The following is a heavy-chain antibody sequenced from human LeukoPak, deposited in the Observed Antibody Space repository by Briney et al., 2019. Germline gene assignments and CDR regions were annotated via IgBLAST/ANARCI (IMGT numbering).Heavy chain of an antibody. Sequence: GGTLRLSCAASGFTFSSYGMSWVRQAPGKGLEWVSAISGSGGSTYYADSVKGRFTISRDNSKNTLYLQMNSLRAEDTAVYYCAKEWVDRSIGGTDYYYYMDVWGKGTTVTISS. CDR2: ISGSGGST. D-gene: IGHD3-10*01. J-gene: IGHJ6*03. CDR3: AKEWVDRSIGGTDYYYYMDV. V-gene: IGHV3-23*01. CDR1: GFTFSSYG.